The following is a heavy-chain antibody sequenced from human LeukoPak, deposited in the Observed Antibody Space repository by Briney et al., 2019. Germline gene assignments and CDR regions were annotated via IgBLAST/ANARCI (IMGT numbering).Heavy chain of an antibody. CDR1: GYTFTGHY. Sequence: GASVKVSCKASGYTFTGHYMHWVRQAPGQGLEWMGRINPNSGGTHYAQKFQGRVALTRDTSISTAYMELSRLRSDDTAMYYCARDQVLITAALTNWFDPWGQGTLVTVSS. D-gene: IGHD6-13*01. CDR2: INPNSGGT. V-gene: IGHV1-2*06. CDR3: ARDQVLITAALTNWFDP. J-gene: IGHJ5*02.